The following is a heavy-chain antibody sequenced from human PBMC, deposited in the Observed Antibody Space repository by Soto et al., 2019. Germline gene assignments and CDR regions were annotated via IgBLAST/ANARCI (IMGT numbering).Heavy chain of an antibody. CDR2: ISAYNGNT. J-gene: IGHJ6*02. V-gene: IGHV1-18*01. CDR3: ARDFTAAGYYYGMDG. D-gene: IGHD6-25*01. CDR1: GYTFTSYG. Sequence: ASVKVSCKASGYTFTSYGISWVRQAPGQGLEWMGWISAYNGNTNYAQKLQGRVTMTTDTSTSTAYMELRSLRSDDTAVYYCARDFTAAGYYYGMDGWGQGTTVTVSS.